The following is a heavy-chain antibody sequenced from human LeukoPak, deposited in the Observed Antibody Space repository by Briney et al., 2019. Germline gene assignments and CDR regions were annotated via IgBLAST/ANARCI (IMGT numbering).Heavy chain of an antibody. D-gene: IGHD5-24*01. V-gene: IGHV1-2*02. Sequence: ASVKVSCKASGYTFTSYGISWVRQAPGQGLEWMGWINPNSGGTTYAQKFQGRVAMTRDTSISTAYMELSRLRSDDTAVYYCAREGGYNIAFDIWGQGTMVTVSS. J-gene: IGHJ3*02. CDR1: GYTFTSYG. CDR2: INPNSGGT. CDR3: AREGGYNIAFDI.